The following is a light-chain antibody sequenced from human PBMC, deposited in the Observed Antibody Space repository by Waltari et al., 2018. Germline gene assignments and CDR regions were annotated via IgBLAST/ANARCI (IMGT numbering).Light chain of an antibody. CDR2: EGS. J-gene: IGLJ3*02. V-gene: IGLV2-23*01. Sequence: QSALTQPASVSGSPGQSITISCTGTSSDVGSYNLVSWYQQHPGKAPKLMIYEGSKRPSGVSNRFSVSKSGNTASLTISGLQAEDEADYYCCSYAGRSTWVFGGGTKLTVL. CDR3: CSYAGRSTWV. CDR1: SSDVGSYNL.